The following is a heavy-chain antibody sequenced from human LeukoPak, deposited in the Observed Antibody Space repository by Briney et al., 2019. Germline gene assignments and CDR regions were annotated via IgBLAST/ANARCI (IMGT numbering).Heavy chain of an antibody. CDR3: ARGGGLDV. CDR1: GFTFSSHW. Sequence: GSLRLSCAASGFTFSSHWMIWVRPAPGKGLEWVANIRQDGTEIYYVDSVKGRFTISRDNAKNSLYLQMSNLRAEDTAVYFCARGGGLDVWGQGATVTVSS. J-gene: IGHJ6*02. CDR2: IRQDGTEI. D-gene: IGHD3-16*01. V-gene: IGHV3-7*03.